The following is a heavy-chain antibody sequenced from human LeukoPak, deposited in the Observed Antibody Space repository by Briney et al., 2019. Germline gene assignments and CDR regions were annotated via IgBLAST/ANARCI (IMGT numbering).Heavy chain of an antibody. CDR3: AKGVLGSGWYLSSYFDY. V-gene: IGHV3-30*18. Sequence: GGSLRLSCAASGFTFSSYGMHWVRQAPGKGLEWVAVIAYDGSNKYYADSVKGRFTISRDNSKNTLYLQMNSLRAEDTAVYYCAKGVLGSGWYLSSYFDYWGQGTLVTVSS. CDR1: GFTFSSYG. D-gene: IGHD6-19*01. J-gene: IGHJ4*02. CDR2: IAYDGSNK.